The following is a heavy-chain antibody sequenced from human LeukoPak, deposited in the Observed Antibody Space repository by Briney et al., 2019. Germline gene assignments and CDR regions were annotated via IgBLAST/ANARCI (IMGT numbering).Heavy chain of an antibody. V-gene: IGHV3-23*01. CDR3: AKGANYYDSSGYYRETLYFDY. CDR1: GFTFSSYG. D-gene: IGHD3-22*01. J-gene: IGHJ4*02. CDR2: ISGSGGST. Sequence: GGSLRLSCAASGFTFSSYGMSWVRQAPGRGPEWVSAISGSGGSTNYADSVKGRFTISRDKSKNTLHLQMNSLRAEDTAVYYCAKGANYYDSSGYYRETLYFDYWGQGTLVTVSS.